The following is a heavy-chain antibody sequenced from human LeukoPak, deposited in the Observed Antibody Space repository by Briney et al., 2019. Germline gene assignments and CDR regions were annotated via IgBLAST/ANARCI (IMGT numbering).Heavy chain of an antibody. CDR2: IYYSGST. V-gene: IGHV4-31*03. Sequence: PSETLSLTCTVSGGSISSGGYYWSWIRQHPGKGLEWIGYIYYSGSTYYNPSLKSRVTISVDTSKNQFSLKLSSVTAADTAVYYCARGGKYYCTNGVCWPIRRASDLWGQGTLVTVSS. CDR1: GGSISSGGYY. J-gene: IGHJ5*02. D-gene: IGHD2-8*01. CDR3: ARGGKYYCTNGVCWPIRRASDL.